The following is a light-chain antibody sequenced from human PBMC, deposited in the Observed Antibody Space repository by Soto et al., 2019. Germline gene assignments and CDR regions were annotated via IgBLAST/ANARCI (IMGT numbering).Light chain of an antibody. CDR1: SSDVGGSNH. Sequence: ALTQPASVSDSPGQSITISCTGTSSDVGGSNHVSWYQQHPGKAPKLMIYDVTNRPSGVSHRFSGSKSGSTASLIISGLQAEDEADYYCVSFTSSTTYVFGTGTKLTVL. CDR3: VSFTSSTTYV. V-gene: IGLV2-14*01. CDR2: DVT. J-gene: IGLJ1*01.